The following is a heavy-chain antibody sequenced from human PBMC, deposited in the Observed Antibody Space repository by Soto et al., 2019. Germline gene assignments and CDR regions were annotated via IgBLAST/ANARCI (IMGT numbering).Heavy chain of an antibody. J-gene: IGHJ4*02. Sequence: PGGSLRLSCAASGFTFSRYAMSWVRQAPGKGLEWVSAISGSGGSTYYADSVKGRFTISRDNSKNTLYLQMNSLRAEDTAVYYCAKGSHRITMVRGVPGYFDYWGQGTLVTVSS. CDR2: ISGSGGST. V-gene: IGHV3-23*01. CDR1: GFTFSRYA. D-gene: IGHD3-10*01. CDR3: AKGSHRITMVRGVPGYFDY.